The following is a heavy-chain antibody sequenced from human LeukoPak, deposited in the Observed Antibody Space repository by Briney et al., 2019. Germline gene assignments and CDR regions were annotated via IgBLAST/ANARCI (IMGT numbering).Heavy chain of an antibody. D-gene: IGHD2-2*01. CDR1: GFTVSSNY. V-gene: IGHV3-53*01. CDR2: IYSGGST. Sequence: PGGSLRLSCAASGFTVSSNYISWVRQAPGKGLEWVSVIYSGGSTYYADSAKGRFTISRDNSKNTLYLQMNSLTAEDTAVYYCARVGVVPAAIPDGFDIWGQGTMVTVSS. CDR3: ARVGVVPAAIPDGFDI. J-gene: IGHJ3*02.